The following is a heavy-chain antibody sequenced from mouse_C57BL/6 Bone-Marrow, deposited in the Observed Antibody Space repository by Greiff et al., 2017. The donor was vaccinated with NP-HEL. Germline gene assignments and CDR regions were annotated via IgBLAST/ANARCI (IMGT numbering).Heavy chain of an antibody. D-gene: IGHD1-1*01. CDR3: ARIDYYGSINWYYDV. CDR2: IYPGDGAT. V-gene: IGHV1-82*01. Sequence: QVQLQQSGPELVKPGASVKISCKASGYAFSSSWMNWVKQRPGKGLEWIGRIYPGDGATNYNGLFKGNATLTADKSSSTAYMQRRSLTSEDSAVYFCARIDYYGSINWYYDVWGTGTTVTVSS. CDR1: GYAFSSSW. J-gene: IGHJ1*03.